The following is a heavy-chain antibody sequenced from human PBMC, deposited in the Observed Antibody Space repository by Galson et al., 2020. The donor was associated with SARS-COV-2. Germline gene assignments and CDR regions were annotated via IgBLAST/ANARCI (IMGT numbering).Heavy chain of an antibody. V-gene: IGHV3-21*01. CDR3: ARESLDFWSGWGPPGYFDY. CDR2: ISSSSSYI. D-gene: IGHD3-3*01. J-gene: IGHJ4*02. Sequence: GGSLRLSCAASGFTFSSYSMNWVRQAPGKGLEWVSSISSSSSYIYYADSVKGRFTLSRDNAKNSLYLQMNSLRAEDTAVYYCARESLDFWSGWGPPGYFDYWGQGTLVTVSS. CDR1: GFTFSSYS.